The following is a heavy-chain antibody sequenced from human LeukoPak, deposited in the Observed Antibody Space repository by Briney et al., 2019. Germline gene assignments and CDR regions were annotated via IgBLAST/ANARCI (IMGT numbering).Heavy chain of an antibody. V-gene: IGHV1-24*01. J-gene: IGHJ5*02. CDR3: ARATTFWSGYYKWFDP. Sequence: ASVKVSCKVSGYTLTELSMHWVRQAPGKGLEWMGGFDPEDGETIYAQKFQGRVTITRNTSISTAYMELSSLRSEDTAVYYRARATTFWSGYYKWFDPWGQGTLVTVSS. D-gene: IGHD3-3*01. CDR1: GYTLTELS. CDR2: FDPEDGET.